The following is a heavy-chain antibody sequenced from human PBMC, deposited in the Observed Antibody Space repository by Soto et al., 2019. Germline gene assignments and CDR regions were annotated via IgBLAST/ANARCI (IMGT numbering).Heavy chain of an antibody. Sequence: GGSLRLSCAASGFTFSLYWMAWVRQAPGKGLEWLANIKQDESEKYYVDSVKGRFTISRDNAKNSLFLQMNSLRVEDTAVYYWATWHFPMIGFDFWGLGTMVTVSS. V-gene: IGHV3-7*01. J-gene: IGHJ3*01. CDR2: IKQDESEK. CDR3: ATWHFPMIGFDF. CDR1: GFTFSLYW. D-gene: IGHD3-10*02.